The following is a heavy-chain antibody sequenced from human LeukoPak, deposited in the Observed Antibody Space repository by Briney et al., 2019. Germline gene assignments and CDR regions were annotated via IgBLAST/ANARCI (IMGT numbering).Heavy chain of an antibody. Sequence: GGSLRLSWAASGFTFSSYTMNWVRQAPGMGLEWVSSITSSSTYIYYADSLKGRFTISRDNAKNSLYLQMNSLRAEDTALYYCARNADPSGKYPDYWGQGTLVTVSS. J-gene: IGHJ4*02. CDR1: GFTFSSYT. V-gene: IGHV3-21*01. CDR3: ARNADPSGKYPDY. CDR2: ITSSSTYI. D-gene: IGHD1-26*01.